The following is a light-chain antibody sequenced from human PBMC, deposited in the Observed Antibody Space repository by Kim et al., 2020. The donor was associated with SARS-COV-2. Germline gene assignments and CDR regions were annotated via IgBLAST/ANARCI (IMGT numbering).Light chain of an antibody. J-gene: IGKJ4*01. Sequence: GESATLACRASRSVTTNLAWYHQKPGQPPRLLTYDASNRATGIPARFSGSGSGTEFTLTISSLEPEDFAVYYCQQRESWPLTFGGGTKVEIK. CDR1: RSVTTN. CDR3: QQRESWPLT. V-gene: IGKV3-11*01. CDR2: DAS.